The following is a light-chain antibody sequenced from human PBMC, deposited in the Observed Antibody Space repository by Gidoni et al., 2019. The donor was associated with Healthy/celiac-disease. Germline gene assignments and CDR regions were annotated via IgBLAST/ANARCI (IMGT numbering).Light chain of an antibody. J-gene: IGKJ4*01. CDR1: QSLLHSNGYNY. V-gene: IGKV2-28*01. CDR2: LGS. Sequence: EIVMTQSPLSLPVTPGEPASISCRSSQSLLHSNGYNYLDWYLQKPGQSPQLLIYLGSNRASGVPDRFSGSGSGTDFTLKISRVEAEDVGVYYCMQALQTPRLTFGGXTKVEIK. CDR3: MQALQTPRLT.